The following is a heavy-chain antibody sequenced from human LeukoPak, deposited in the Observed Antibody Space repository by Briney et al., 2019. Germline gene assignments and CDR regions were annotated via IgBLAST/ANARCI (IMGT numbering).Heavy chain of an antibody. CDR2: IIPIFGTA. D-gene: IGHD3-10*01. Sequence: GASVKVSCKASGGTFSSYAISWVRQAPGQGLEWMGGIIPIFGTANYAQKFQGRVTITADESTSTAYMELSSLRSEDTAVYYCAREAQGEYYYGSGSFYFDYWGQGTLVTVSS. J-gene: IGHJ4*02. CDR1: GGTFSSYA. CDR3: AREAQGEYYYGSGSFYFDY. V-gene: IGHV1-69*13.